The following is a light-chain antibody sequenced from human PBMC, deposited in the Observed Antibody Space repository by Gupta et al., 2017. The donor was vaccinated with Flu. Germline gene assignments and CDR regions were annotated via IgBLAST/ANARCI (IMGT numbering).Light chain of an antibody. CDR2: AAS. V-gene: IGKV1-39*01. J-gene: IGKJ4*01. Sequence: DIQMTQSPSSLSASVGDRVTITCRASQSISSYLNWYQQKPGKAPKLLIYAASSLQSGVPSSFSGSGSGTDFTLTISRLQPEDFATYYCQQRHSTPITFGRGTKVDIK. CDR1: QSISSY. CDR3: QQRHSTPIT.